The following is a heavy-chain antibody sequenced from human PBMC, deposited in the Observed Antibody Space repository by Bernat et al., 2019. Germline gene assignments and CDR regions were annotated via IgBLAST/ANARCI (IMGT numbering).Heavy chain of an antibody. CDR2: VRYDGSNK. J-gene: IGHJ6*01. CDR1: GFTFSDYG. CDR3: AKDHPYGMDV. V-gene: IGHV3-30*02. Sequence: QVQLVESGGGVVQPGGSLRLSCAASGFTFSDYGMHWVRQAPGKGLEWVAFVRYDGSNKYYEDSGKGRVTISRDNSKNTLYLQMNSLRPEDTAVYYGAKDHPYGMDVWGQGTTVTVSS.